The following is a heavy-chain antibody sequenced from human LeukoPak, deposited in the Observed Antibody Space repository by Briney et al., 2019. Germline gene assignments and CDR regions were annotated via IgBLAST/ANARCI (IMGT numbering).Heavy chain of an antibody. J-gene: IGHJ4*02. V-gene: IGHV3-23*01. Sequence: PGGSLRLSCAASGFTFSSYAMSWVRQAPGKGLEWVSAISGSGGSTYYADSVKGRFTISRDNSKTTLYLQMNSLRAEDRAVYYCARDLVEYCRGGSCPRFGYWGQGTLVPVSS. CDR1: GFTFSSYA. CDR3: ARDLVEYCRGGSCPRFGY. D-gene: IGHD2-15*01. CDR2: ISGSGGST.